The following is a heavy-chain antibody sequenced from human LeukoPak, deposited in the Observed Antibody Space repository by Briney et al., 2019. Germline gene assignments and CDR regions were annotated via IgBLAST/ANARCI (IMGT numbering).Heavy chain of an antibody. CDR2: IRSDGSIK. CDR3: ARDIHIRD. J-gene: IGHJ4*02. V-gene: IGHV3-30*02. Sequence: TGGSLRLSCAASGFIFSSYGMHWVRRAPGKGLEWVAFIRSDGSIKNYADSVKGRFTISRDNSKNTLSLQMNSLRAEDTAVYYCARDIHIRDWGQGTLVTVSS. CDR1: GFIFSSYG.